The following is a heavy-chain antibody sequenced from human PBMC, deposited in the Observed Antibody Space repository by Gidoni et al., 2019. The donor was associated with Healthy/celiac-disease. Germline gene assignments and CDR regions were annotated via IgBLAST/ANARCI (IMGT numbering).Heavy chain of an antibody. CDR2: IIPIFGTT. D-gene: IGHD3-10*01. J-gene: IGHJ6*03. Sequence: QVQLVQSGAEVKKPGSSVKVSCKASGVTFSSYAISWVRQAPGQGLEWMGGIIPIFGTTNYAQKFQGRVTITADKSTSTAYMELSSLRSEDTAVYYCAREERHYYGAGAPMDVWGKGTTVTVSS. V-gene: IGHV1-69*06. CDR1: GVTFSSYA. CDR3: AREERHYYGAGAPMDV.